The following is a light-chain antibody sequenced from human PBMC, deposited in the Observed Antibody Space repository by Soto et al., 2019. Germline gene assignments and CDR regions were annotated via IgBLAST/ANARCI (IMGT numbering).Light chain of an antibody. CDR3: PSFDSSLSGWRV. Sequence: QAVVTQPPSVSGAPGQRVTISCTGSSSNIGAGYDVHWYQQLPGTAPKLLIYGNSNRPSGVPDRFSGSKSGTSASLAITGLQAEDEADYYCPSFDSSLSGWRVCGGGTKVTVL. CDR1: SSNIGAGYD. J-gene: IGLJ3*02. V-gene: IGLV1-40*01. CDR2: GNS.